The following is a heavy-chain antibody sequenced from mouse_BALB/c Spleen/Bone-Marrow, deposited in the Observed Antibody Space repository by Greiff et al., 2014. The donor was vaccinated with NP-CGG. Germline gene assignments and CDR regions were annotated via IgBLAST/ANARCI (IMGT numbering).Heavy chain of an antibody. CDR3: ARRDWDAFAY. J-gene: IGHJ3*01. Sequence: DVKLQESGPGLVKPSQSLSLTCTVTGYSITSDYAWNWIRQFPGNKLEWMGYISYSGSTSYNPSLKSRISITRDTSKNQFFLQLNSVTTEDTSTYYCARRDWDAFAYWGQGTLFTVSA. V-gene: IGHV3-2*02. CDR1: GYSITSDYA. D-gene: IGHD4-1*01. CDR2: ISYSGST.